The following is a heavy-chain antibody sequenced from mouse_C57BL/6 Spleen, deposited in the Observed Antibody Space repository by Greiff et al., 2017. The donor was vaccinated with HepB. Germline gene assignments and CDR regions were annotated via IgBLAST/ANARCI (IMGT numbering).Heavy chain of an antibody. D-gene: IGHD1-1*01. CDR3: ARDYYGSSYVGY. J-gene: IGHJ2*01. CDR2: IYPRSGNT. CDR1: GYTFTSYG. V-gene: IGHV1-81*01. Sequence: QVQLKQSGAELARPGASVKLSCKASGYTFTSYGISWVKQRTGQGLEWIGEIYPRSGNTYYNEKFKGKATLTADKSSSTAYMELRSLTSEDSAVYFCARDYYGSSYVGYWGQGTTLTVSS.